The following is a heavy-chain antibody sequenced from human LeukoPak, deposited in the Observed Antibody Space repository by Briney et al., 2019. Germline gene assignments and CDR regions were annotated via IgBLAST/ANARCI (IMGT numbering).Heavy chain of an antibody. CDR1: GFTFDDYT. CDR3: AGWYYYGSGSFDY. V-gene: IGHV3-43*01. D-gene: IGHD3-10*01. Sequence: GGSLRLSCAASGFTFDDYTMHWVRQAPGKGLEWVSLISWDGGSTYYADSVKGRFTISRDNSKNTLYLQMNSLRAEDTAVYYCAGWYYYGSGSFDYWGQGTLVTVSS. CDR2: ISWDGGST. J-gene: IGHJ4*02.